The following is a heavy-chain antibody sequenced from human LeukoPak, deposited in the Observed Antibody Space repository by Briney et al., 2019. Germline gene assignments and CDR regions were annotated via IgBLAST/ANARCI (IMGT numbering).Heavy chain of an antibody. Sequence: ASVKVSCKAFGYTFTSYDINWVRQATGQGLEWMGWMNPNSGNTGYAQKFQGRVTMTRNTSISTAYMELSSLRSEDTAVYYCARGSRSSVTIFGVVTGLYYYYMDVWGKGTTVTVSS. CDR3: ARGSRSSVTIFGVVTGLYYYYMDV. V-gene: IGHV1-8*01. CDR1: GYTFTSYD. D-gene: IGHD3-3*01. J-gene: IGHJ6*03. CDR2: MNPNSGNT.